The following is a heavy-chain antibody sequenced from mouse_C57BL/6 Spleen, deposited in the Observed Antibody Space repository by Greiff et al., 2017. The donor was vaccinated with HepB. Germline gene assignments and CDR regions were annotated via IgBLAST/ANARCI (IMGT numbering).Heavy chain of an antibody. D-gene: IGHD2-4*01. CDR3: ARADDYNYAMDY. CDR1: GYAFSSSW. V-gene: IGHV1-82*01. Sequence: VQLQQSGPELVKPGASVKISCKASGYAFSSSWMNWVKQRPGKGLEWIGRIYPGDGDTNYNGKFKGKATLTADKSSSTAYMQLSSLTSEDSAVYFSARADDYNYAMDYWGQGTSVTVSS. J-gene: IGHJ4*01. CDR2: IYPGDGDT.